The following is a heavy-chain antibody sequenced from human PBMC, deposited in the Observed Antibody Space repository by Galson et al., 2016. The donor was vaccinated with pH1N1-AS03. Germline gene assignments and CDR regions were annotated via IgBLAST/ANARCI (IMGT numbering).Heavy chain of an antibody. CDR2: VVTSGDT. D-gene: IGHD5/OR15-5a*01. CDR3: AKDRVYDDSQWVFDY. CDR1: GFRLTSIA. J-gene: IGHJ4*02. V-gene: IGHV3-23*01. Sequence: SLRLSCAASGFRLTSIAMTWVRQAPGKGLEWVSGVVTSGDTCFADSVKGRFSISRDDSKNTMYLQMDSLGVEDTAIYYCAKDRVYDDSQWVFDYWGQGNPVTVSS.